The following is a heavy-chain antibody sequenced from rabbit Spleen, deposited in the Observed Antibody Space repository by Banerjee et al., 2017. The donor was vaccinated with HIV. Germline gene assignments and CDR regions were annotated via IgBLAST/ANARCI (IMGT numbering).Heavy chain of an antibody. Sequence: QSLEESGGDLVKPGASLTLTCTASGFSFSSDWICWVRQAPGKGLEWIACIHGGSGSTYYASWAKGRFTISKTSSTTVTLQVTSLTVADTATYFCARHDDAYTYAADLWGPGTLVTVS. V-gene: IGHV1S40*01. CDR1: GFSFSSDW. CDR3: ARHDDAYTYAADL. J-gene: IGHJ4*01. D-gene: IGHD6-1*01. CDR2: IHGGSGST.